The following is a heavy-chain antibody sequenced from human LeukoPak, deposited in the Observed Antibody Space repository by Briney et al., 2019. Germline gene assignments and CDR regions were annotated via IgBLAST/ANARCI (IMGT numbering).Heavy chain of an antibody. CDR2: ISSSSSTI. CDR3: ARDEGFPDAFDI. CDR1: GFTFSSYS. Sequence: GGSLRLSCAASGFTFSSYSMNWVRQAPGKGLEWVSYISSSSSTIYYADSVKGRFTISRDNAKNSLYLQMNSLRAEDTAVYYCARDEGFPDAFDIWGQGAMVTVSS. J-gene: IGHJ3*02. V-gene: IGHV3-48*01. D-gene: IGHD2-15*01.